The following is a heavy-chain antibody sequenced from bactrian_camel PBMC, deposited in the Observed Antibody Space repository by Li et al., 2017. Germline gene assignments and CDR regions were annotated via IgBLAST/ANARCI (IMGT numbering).Heavy chain of an antibody. CDR1: GYTVSRLC. J-gene: IGHJ6*01. CDR3: AADLSRQCLMDGLNVPNTNFGY. V-gene: IGHV3-2*01. CDR2: IYHQRITT. Sequence: HVQLVESGGGSVQAGGSLRLSCAASGYTVSRLCMGWFRQTPGKEREGVATIYHQRITTYRFYADSVKGRFTISQNNPNNTIYLQMDSLKPEDTAMYYCAADLSRQCLMDGLNVPNTNFGYWGQGTQVTVS. D-gene: IGHD1*01.